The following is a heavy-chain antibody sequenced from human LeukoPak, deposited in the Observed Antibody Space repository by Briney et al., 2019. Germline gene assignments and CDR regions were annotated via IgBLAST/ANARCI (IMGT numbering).Heavy chain of an antibody. CDR3: ARGDLVPALNYYYYMDV. CDR1: GYTFTGYY. Sequence: ASVKVSCKASGYTFTGYYMHWVRQAPGQGLEWMGRINPNSGGTNYAQKFQGRVTMTRDTSISTAYMELRRLRSDDTAVYYCARGDLVPALNYYYYMDVWGKGTTVTVSS. J-gene: IGHJ6*03. CDR2: INPNSGGT. D-gene: IGHD2-2*01. V-gene: IGHV1-2*06.